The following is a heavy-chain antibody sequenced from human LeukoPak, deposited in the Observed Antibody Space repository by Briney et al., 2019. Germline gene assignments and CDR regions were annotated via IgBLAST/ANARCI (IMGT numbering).Heavy chain of an antibody. J-gene: IGHJ4*02. D-gene: IGHD3-3*02. Sequence: PSETLSLTCAVYGGSFIGYHWTWIRQTPGKRLEWIGQINYMGATSYNPSFQSRVTISGDTSKNQFSLELTSVTAADTAVYYCARDGVTIFKGDPHRGQGTAVTVSS. V-gene: IGHV4-34*01. CDR2: INYMGAT. CDR1: GGSFIGYH. CDR3: ARDGVTIFKGDPH.